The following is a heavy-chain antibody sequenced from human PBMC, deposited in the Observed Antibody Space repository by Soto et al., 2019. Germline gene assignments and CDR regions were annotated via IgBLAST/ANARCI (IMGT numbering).Heavy chain of an antibody. Sequence: SETLSLTCTVSGGSISNAAYHWTWIRQAPGKGLEWIGYISHSETTYYSPALKNRIIISSDFSMNQFSLRLNSVTAADTAVYFCAGFGVGDRDDKWGQGTLVTVSS. D-gene: IGHD2-8*01. V-gene: IGHV4-30-4*01. CDR1: GGSISNAAYH. J-gene: IGHJ4*02. CDR3: AGFGVGDRDDK. CDR2: ISHSETT.